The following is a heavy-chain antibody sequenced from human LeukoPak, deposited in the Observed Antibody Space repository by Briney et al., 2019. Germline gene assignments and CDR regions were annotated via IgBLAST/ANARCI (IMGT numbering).Heavy chain of an antibody. J-gene: IGHJ5*02. CDR2: IWYDGSNK. CDR1: GFTFSSYG. Sequence: PGGSLRLSCAASGFTFSSYGMHGVRQAPGKGLEWVAVIWYDGSNKYYADSVKGGFTISRDNSNNTLYLQMNSLRAEDTAVYYCARGRYYYDSSGGNWFDPWGQGTLVTVSS. V-gene: IGHV3-33*01. D-gene: IGHD3-22*01. CDR3: ARGRYYYDSSGGNWFDP.